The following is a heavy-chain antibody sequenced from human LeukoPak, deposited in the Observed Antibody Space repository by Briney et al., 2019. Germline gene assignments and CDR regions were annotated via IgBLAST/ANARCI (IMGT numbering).Heavy chain of an antibody. J-gene: IGHJ4*02. Sequence: SETLSLTCTVSGGSISTYYWSWIRQSPGKGLEWIGYIYYSGSTYYNPSLKSRVIISIDTSKNQFSLKLSSVAAADTAVYYCARHTGSGSSYPLGYWGQGTLVTVSS. CDR1: GGSISTYY. CDR2: IYYSGST. D-gene: IGHD3-10*01. V-gene: IGHV4-59*08. CDR3: ARHTGSGSSYPLGY.